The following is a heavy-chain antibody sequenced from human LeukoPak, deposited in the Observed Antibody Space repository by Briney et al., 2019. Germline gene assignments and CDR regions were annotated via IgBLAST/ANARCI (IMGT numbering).Heavy chain of an antibody. V-gene: IGHV1-18*01. Sequence: ASVKVSCKASGGTFSSYAISWVRQAPGQGLEWMGWISAYNGNTNYAQKLQGRVTMTTDTSTSTAYMELRSLRSDDTAVYYCARDRTIFGPDDYWGQGTLVTVSS. CDR1: GGTFSSYA. D-gene: IGHD3-3*01. CDR2: ISAYNGNT. J-gene: IGHJ4*02. CDR3: ARDRTIFGPDDY.